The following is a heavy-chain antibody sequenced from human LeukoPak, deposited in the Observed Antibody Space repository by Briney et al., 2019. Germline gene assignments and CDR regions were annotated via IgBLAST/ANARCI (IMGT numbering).Heavy chain of an antibody. Sequence: GSLRLSCAASGFTFSSYWMSWVRQPPGKGLEWIGEINHSGSTNYNPSLKSRVTISVDTSKNQFSLKLSSVTAADTAVYYCARGRRIAAAGTHYYFDYWGQGTLVTVSS. CDR3: ARGRRIAAAGTHYYFDY. V-gene: IGHV4-34*01. J-gene: IGHJ4*02. D-gene: IGHD6-13*01. CDR2: INHSGST. CDR1: GFTFSSYW.